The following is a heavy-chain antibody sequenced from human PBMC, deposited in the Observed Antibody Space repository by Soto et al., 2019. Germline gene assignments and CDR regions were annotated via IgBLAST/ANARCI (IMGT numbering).Heavy chain of an antibody. J-gene: IGHJ4*03. CDR1: RGFMRTYY. CDR2: VYHSGRT. CDR3: ARQGGDYYDSVTYDPKYFDY. Sequence: SETLSLTCIVSRGFMRTYYWSWIRQPPGKGLEWIGYVYHSGRTTYSPSFKSRVTISVDTPKSQFSLKVKSVTAADTAVYYCARQGGDYYDSVTYDPKYFDYWGHGILVTSPQ. V-gene: IGHV4-59*08. D-gene: IGHD3-22*01.